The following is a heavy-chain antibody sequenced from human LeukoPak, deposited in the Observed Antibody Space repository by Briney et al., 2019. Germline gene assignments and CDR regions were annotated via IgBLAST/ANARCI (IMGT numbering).Heavy chain of an antibody. CDR2: ISGSGGVT. V-gene: IGHV3-23*01. J-gene: IGHJ3*02. CDR1: GFTFRNNA. D-gene: IGHD4-11*01. Sequence: GGSLRLSCAASGFTFRNNAVSWVRQAPGKGLDWVSFISGSGGVTYYADSVKGRFTISRDNSKNTLYLRMNSLRAEDTAVYYCATSNYFDAFDIWGQGTMVTVSS. CDR3: ATSNYFDAFDI.